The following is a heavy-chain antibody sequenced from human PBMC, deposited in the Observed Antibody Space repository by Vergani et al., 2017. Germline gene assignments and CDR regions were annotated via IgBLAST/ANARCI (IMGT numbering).Heavy chain of an antibody. CDR3: AKAYLYGDYTGSDY. D-gene: IGHD4-17*01. CDR1: GFTFSSYA. Sequence: EVQLLESGGGLVQPGGSLRLSCAASGFTFSSYAMSWVRQAPGKGLEWVSAISGSGGSTYYADSVKGRFTISRDNSKNTLYLQMNRLRAEDTAVYYCAKAYLYGDYTGSDYWGQGTLVTVSS. CDR2: ISGSGGST. J-gene: IGHJ4*02. V-gene: IGHV3-23*01.